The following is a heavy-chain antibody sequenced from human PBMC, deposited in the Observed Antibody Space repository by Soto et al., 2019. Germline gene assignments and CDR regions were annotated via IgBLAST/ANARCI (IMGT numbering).Heavy chain of an antibody. CDR3: AKDAIMVSSSFNYFDF. J-gene: IGHJ4*02. D-gene: IGHD6-13*01. V-gene: IGHV3-23*01. CDR2: ISGSGGAT. Sequence: GGSLRISCVVSGFIPSSYAMSWVRQAPGKGLEWVSGISGSGGATSYADSVKGRFTISRDNSKNTLYLQMNSLSAEDTAIYYCAKDAIMVSSSFNYFDFWGQGAPVTVSS. CDR1: GFIPSSYA.